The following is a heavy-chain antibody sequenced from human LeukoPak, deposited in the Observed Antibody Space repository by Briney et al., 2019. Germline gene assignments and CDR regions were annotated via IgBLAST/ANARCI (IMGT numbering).Heavy chain of an antibody. CDR2: IYYSGST. J-gene: IGHJ4*02. Sequence: SETLSLTCTVSGGSISSYYWSWIRQPPGKGLEWIGYIYYSGSTNYNPSLKSRVTISVDTSKNLFSLKLSSVTAADTAVYYCARARAAAGTFDYWGQGTLVTVSS. CDR3: ARARAAAGTFDY. V-gene: IGHV4-59*01. CDR1: GGSISSYY. D-gene: IGHD6-13*01.